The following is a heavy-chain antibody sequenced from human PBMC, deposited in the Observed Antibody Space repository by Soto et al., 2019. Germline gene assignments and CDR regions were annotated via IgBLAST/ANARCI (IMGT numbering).Heavy chain of an antibody. D-gene: IGHD5-12*01. CDR2: INAGNGNT. CDR3: AITLTRSGYGSSSHLRNYYYYYGMDV. J-gene: IGHJ6*02. Sequence: ASVKVSCKASGYTFTSYAMHWVRQAPGQRLEWMGWINAGNGNTKYSQKFQGRVTITRDTSASTAYMELSSLRSEDTAVYYCAITLTRSGYGSSSHLRNYYYYYGMDVWGQGTTVTVSS. V-gene: IGHV1-3*01. CDR1: GYTFTSYA.